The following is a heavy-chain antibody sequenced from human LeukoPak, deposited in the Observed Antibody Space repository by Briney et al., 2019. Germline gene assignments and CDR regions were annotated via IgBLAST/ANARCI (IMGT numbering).Heavy chain of an antibody. CDR3: AREWRYCSSTSCYSGFDYFDY. D-gene: IGHD2-2*01. CDR2: INSDGSST. J-gene: IGHJ4*02. Sequence: GGSLRLSCAASGFTFSSYWMHWVRQAPGKGLVWVSRINSDGSSTSYADSVKGRFTISRDNAKNTLYLQMNSLRAEDTAVYYCAREWRYCSSTSCYSGFDYFDYWGQGTLVTVSS. CDR1: GFTFSSYW. V-gene: IGHV3-74*01.